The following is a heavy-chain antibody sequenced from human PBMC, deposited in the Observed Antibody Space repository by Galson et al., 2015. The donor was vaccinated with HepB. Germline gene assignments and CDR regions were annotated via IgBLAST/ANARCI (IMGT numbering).Heavy chain of an antibody. D-gene: IGHD2-8*01. CDR1: GFTFSSYS. CDR3: ARLSVSRSNWFDP. Sequence: SLRLSCAASGFTFSSYSMNWVRQAPGKGLEWVSSISSSNSYIYYADSVKGRFTISRDKSKNTLYLQMNSLRVEDTAVYYCARLSVSRSNWFDPWGQGTLVTVSS. CDR2: ISSSNSYI. V-gene: IGHV3-21*04. J-gene: IGHJ5*02.